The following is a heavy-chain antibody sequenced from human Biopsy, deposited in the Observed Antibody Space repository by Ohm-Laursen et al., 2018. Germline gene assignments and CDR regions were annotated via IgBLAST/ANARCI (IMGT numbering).Heavy chain of an antibody. CDR1: GGTFSNYG. CDR3: ATKLTGYFHH. V-gene: IGHV1-69*06. J-gene: IGHJ1*01. D-gene: IGHD3-9*01. CDR2: SIPILGTG. Sequence: ASVKVSRKAPGGTFSNYGVNWVRQAPGQGLEWLGGSIPILGTGNYAQKFQDRVTVAADTSTSTATMELRSLRSDDTAVYYCATKLTGYFHHWGQGTLVIVSS.